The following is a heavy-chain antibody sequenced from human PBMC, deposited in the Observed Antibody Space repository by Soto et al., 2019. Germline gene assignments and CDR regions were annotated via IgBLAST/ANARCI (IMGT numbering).Heavy chain of an antibody. V-gene: IGHV4-34*01. Sequence: SETLSLTCAVYGGSFSGYYWSWIRQPPGKGLEWIGEINHSGSTNYNPSLKSRVTISVDTSKNQFSLKRSSVTAADTAVYYCARPRYCSSTSCYRNAFDIWGQGTMVTVSS. CDR3: ARPRYCSSTSCYRNAFDI. CDR2: INHSGST. CDR1: GGSFSGYY. D-gene: IGHD2-2*02. J-gene: IGHJ3*02.